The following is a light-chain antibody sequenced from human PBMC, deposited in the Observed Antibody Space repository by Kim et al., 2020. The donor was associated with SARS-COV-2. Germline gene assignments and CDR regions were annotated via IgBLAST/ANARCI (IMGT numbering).Light chain of an antibody. J-gene: IGKJ4*01. CDR1: QDIRIY. CDR3: EHYDNLRR. Sequence: DIQMTQSPSSLSASVGDRVTITCQASQDIRIYLNWYQQKPGKAPKLLIYDASNLESGVPSRFSGSGSGTDFTFTISSLQPKDIATYYCEHYDNLRRFGGGTKVDIK. V-gene: IGKV1-33*01. CDR2: DAS.